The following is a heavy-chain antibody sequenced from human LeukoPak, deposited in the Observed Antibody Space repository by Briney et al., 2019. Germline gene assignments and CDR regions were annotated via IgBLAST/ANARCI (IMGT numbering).Heavy chain of an antibody. CDR1: GFTFSGYW. CDR3: ARGEIVVVPAATYYYYYMDV. J-gene: IGHJ6*03. CDR2: INHSGST. D-gene: IGHD2-2*01. V-gene: IGHV4-34*01. Sequence: PGGSLRLSCAASGFTFSGYWMSWIRQPPGKGLEWIGEINHSGSTNYNPSLKSRVTISVDTSKNQFSLKLSSVTAADTAVYYCARGEIVVVPAATYYYYYMDVWGKGTTVTVSS.